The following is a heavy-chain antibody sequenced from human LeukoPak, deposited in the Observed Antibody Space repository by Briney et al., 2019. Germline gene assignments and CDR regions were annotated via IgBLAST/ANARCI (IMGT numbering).Heavy chain of an antibody. CDR3: AKGQQLGS. J-gene: IGHJ5*02. CDR1: GSTFSSYW. D-gene: IGHD6-13*01. Sequence: QPGESLRLSCADSGSTFSSYWMSWVRQAPGKGLEWVANIKEDGSEKYYVDSVKGRFTISRDNAKKSLYLQMNSLRVEDTAVYYCAKGQQLGSWGQGSLVTVSS. CDR2: IKEDGSEK. V-gene: IGHV3-7*04.